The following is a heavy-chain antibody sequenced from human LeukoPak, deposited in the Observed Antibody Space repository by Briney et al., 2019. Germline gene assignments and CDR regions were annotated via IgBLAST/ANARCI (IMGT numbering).Heavy chain of an antibody. V-gene: IGHV3-15*01. CDR3: TTDLAAMIRAVDH. CDR1: GFTFANAW. Sequence: GGSLRLSCEASGFTFANAWMIWVRQAPGKGPEWVGRIKSKRDGGAIDYAAPVKGRFTISRDDSKNTLYLQMNSLKTEDTAVYYCTTDLAAMIRAVDHWGQGTLVTVSS. J-gene: IGHJ4*02. CDR2: IKSKRDGGAI. D-gene: IGHD5-18*01.